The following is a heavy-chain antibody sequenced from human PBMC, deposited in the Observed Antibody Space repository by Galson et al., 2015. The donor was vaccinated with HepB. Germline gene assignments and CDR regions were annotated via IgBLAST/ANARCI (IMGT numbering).Heavy chain of an antibody. D-gene: IGHD3-10*01. CDR1: GFSLSASGVG. Sequence: PALVKPTQTVTLTCTFSGFSLSASGVGVGWIRQPPGKPLDWLALIFWDDDFCYSPSLRSRLTITKDTSRNHVVLTMTNMDPMDTATYYCARLLHEHHSSGTYYLDYFDYWGQGTLVTVSS. V-gene: IGHV2-5*02. J-gene: IGHJ4*02. CDR2: IFWDDDF. CDR3: ARLLHEHHSSGTYYLDYFDY.